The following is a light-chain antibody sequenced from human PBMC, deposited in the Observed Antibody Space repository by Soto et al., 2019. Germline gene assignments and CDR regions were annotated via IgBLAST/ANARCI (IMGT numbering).Light chain of an antibody. J-gene: IGLJ2*01. CDR2: DVS. CDR1: SSDVGGYDF. CDR3: NSYTSGNTPVV. Sequence: QSVLTQPASVSGSPGQSIAISCSGTSSDVGGYDFVSWYQQHPGKAPKLMIYDVSNRPSGVSNRFSGSKSGNTASLTISGLQAEDEADYYCNSYTSGNTPVVFGGGTKLTVL. V-gene: IGLV2-14*01.